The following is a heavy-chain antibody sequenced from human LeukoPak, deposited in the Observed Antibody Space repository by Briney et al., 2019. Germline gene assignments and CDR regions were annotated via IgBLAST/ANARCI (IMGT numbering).Heavy chain of an antibody. D-gene: IGHD3-3*01. J-gene: IGHJ3*02. Sequence: ASVKVSCKVSGYTLTELSMHWVRQAPGKGLEWMGGFDPEDGETIYAQKFQGRVTMTEDTSTDTAYMELSSLRSEDTAVYYCARQRDFWSGYLDAFDIWGQGTMVTVSS. CDR3: ARQRDFWSGYLDAFDI. CDR1: GYTLTELS. V-gene: IGHV1-24*01. CDR2: FDPEDGET.